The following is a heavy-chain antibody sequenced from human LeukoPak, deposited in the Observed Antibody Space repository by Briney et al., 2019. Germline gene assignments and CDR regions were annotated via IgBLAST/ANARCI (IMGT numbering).Heavy chain of an antibody. CDR1: GGSFRGYY. V-gene: IGHV4-34*01. CDR3: ARAPSSLGIPEGYFDY. D-gene: IGHD6-6*01. Sequence: TLSLTCAVYGGSFRGYYWSWIRQPPGKGLEWIGEINHSGSTNYNPSLKSRVTISVDTSKNQFSLKLSSVTAADTAVYYCARAPSSLGIPEGYFDYWGQGTLVTVSS. J-gene: IGHJ4*02. CDR2: INHSGST.